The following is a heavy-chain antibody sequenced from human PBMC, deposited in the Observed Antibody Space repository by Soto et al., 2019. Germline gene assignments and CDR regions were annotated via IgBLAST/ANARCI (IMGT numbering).Heavy chain of an antibody. CDR2: NSVYNYNT. J-gene: IGHJ4*02. V-gene: IGHV1-18*01. Sequence: VQLVQSGAEVKKPGASVKVSCKTSGYTFSNYGIAWVRQAPGQGLEWKGWNSVYNYNTNYAQKLEGRVTMTRDISTNTAYMELRSLISDDTAVYYCARGGGYYGSGAYPFDFWGQGTLVTVSS. CDR3: ARGGGYYGSGAYPFDF. D-gene: IGHD3-10*01. CDR1: GYTFSNYG.